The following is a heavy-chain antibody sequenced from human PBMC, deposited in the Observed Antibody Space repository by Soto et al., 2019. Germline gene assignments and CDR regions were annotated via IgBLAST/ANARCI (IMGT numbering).Heavy chain of an antibody. CDR2: INPNSGGT. CDR1: GYTFTGYY. CDR3: ARVIVVVPAALWGRNYYYYGMDV. D-gene: IGHD2-2*01. J-gene: IGHJ6*02. Sequence: QVQLVQSGAEVKKPGASVKVSCKASGYTFTGYYMHWVRQAPGQGLEWMGWINPNSGGTNYAQKFQGWVTMTRETSISSAHMDWSRLRSDDTAVYYCARVIVVVPAALWGRNYYYYGMDVWGQGTTVTVSS. V-gene: IGHV1-2*04.